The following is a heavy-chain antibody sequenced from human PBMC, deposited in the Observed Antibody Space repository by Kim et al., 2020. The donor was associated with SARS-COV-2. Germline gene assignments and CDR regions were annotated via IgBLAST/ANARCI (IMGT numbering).Heavy chain of an antibody. D-gene: IGHD3-3*01. Sequence: SGPTLVNPTQTLTLTCNFSGFSLSTSGVGLGWIRQPPGKALEWLALIYWTDYKKYTPSLDSRLTISKDTSKNRVVLTMTNMGPVDTGTYYSARRRQGVADAFDVCGRGTMVTISS. CDR3: ARRRQGVADAFDV. CDR1: GFSLSTSGVG. J-gene: IGHJ3*01. V-gene: IGHV2-5*01. CDR2: IYWTDYK.